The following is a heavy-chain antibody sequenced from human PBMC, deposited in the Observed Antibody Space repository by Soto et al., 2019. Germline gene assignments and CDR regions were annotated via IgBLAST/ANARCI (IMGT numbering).Heavy chain of an antibody. CDR1: GGSFSGYY. J-gene: IGHJ6*02. V-gene: IGHV4-34*01. D-gene: IGHD6-25*01. CDR2: INHSGST. CDR3: AGGGIASVGMDV. Sequence: QVQLQQWGAGLLKPSETLSLTCAVYGGSFSGYYWSWIRQPPGKGLEWIGEINHSGSTNYNPSLKSRVTISVDPSKNQFSLKPSSVTAADTAVYYCAGGGIASVGMDVWGQGTTVTVSS.